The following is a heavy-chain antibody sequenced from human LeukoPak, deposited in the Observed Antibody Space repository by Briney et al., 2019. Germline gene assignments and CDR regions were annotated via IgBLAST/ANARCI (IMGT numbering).Heavy chain of an antibody. J-gene: IGHJ3*02. V-gene: IGHV3-30*02. CDR3: AKDFEYYSSTSCLRDAFDI. D-gene: IGHD2-2*01. Sequence: HPGGSLRLSCAASGFTFSSYGMHWVRQAPGKGLEWVAFIRYDGSNKYYADSVKGRFTISRDNSKNTLYLQMNSLRAEDTAVYYCAKDFEYYSSTSCLRDAFDIWGQGTMVTVSS. CDR2: IRYDGSNK. CDR1: GFTFSSYG.